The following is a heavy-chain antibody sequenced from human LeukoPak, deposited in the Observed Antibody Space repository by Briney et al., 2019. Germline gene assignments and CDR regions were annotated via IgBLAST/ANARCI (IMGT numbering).Heavy chain of an antibody. V-gene: IGHV3-23*01. CDR3: AARFGYGSGSYFNAFPPNY. CDR1: GFTFSSYA. J-gene: IGHJ4*02. Sequence: GGSLRLSCAASGFTFSSYAMSWVRQAPGKGLEWVSAISGSGGSTYYADSVKGRFTISRDNSKNTPYLRMNSLRAEDTAVYYCAARFGYGSGSYFNAFPPNYWGQGTLVTVSS. CDR2: ISGSGGST. D-gene: IGHD3-10*01.